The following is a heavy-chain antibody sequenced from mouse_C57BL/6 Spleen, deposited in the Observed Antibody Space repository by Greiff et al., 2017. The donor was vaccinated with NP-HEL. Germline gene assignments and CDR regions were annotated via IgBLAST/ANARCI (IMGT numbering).Heavy chain of an antibody. J-gene: IGHJ2*01. CDR2: ISYDGSN. CDR1: GYSITSGYY. Sequence: VQLKESGPGLVKPSQSLSLTCSVTGYSITSGYYWNWIRQFPGNKLEWMGYISYDGSNNYNPSLKNRISITRDTSKNQFFLKLNSVTTEDTATYYCAREDTTAYYFDYWGQGTTLTVSS. D-gene: IGHD1-2*01. CDR3: AREDTTAYYFDY. V-gene: IGHV3-6*01.